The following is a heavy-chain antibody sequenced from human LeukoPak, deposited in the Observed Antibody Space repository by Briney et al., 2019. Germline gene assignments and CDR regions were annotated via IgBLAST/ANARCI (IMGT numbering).Heavy chain of an antibody. CDR2: IKSKTDGGTT. CDR1: GFTFSNAW. D-gene: IGHD3-22*01. CDR3: TTTYYYDSSGYLVCDY. Sequence: GGSLRLSCAASGFTFSNAWMSWVRQAPGKGLEWVGRIKSKTDGGTTDYAAPVKGRFTISRDDSKNTLYLQMNSLKTEDTAVYYCTTTYYYDSSGYLVCDYWGQGTLVTVSS. V-gene: IGHV3-15*01. J-gene: IGHJ4*02.